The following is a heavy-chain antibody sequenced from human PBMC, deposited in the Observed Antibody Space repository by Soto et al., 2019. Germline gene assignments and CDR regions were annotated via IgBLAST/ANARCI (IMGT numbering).Heavy chain of an antibody. D-gene: IGHD7-27*01. CDR3: ARDPGDHCFEY. Sequence: QVQLVESGGGLVKPGGSLRLSCAASGFTFSDYYMNWIRQAPGKGLEWVSFITGRTGTIYYADSVKGRFTISRDNAKNSLYLQMNSLRAEDTAVYYCARDPGDHCFEYWGQGILFTVSS. CDR1: GFTFSDYY. J-gene: IGHJ4*02. CDR2: ITGRTGTI. V-gene: IGHV3-11*01.